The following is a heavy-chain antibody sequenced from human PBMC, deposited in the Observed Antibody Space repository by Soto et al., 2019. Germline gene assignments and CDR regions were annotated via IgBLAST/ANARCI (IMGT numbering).Heavy chain of an antibody. D-gene: IGHD2-2*01. Sequence: EVQLLESGGGLVQPGGSLRLSCAASGFTFSSYAMSWVRQAPGKGLEWVSAISGSGGSTYYADSVKGRFTISRDNSNNTLYLEMNSLRAEDTAVYYCAKEYRLIVVVPAPDALDIWGQGTMVTVSS. V-gene: IGHV3-23*01. CDR2: ISGSGGST. J-gene: IGHJ3*02. CDR1: GFTFSSYA. CDR3: AKEYRLIVVVPAPDALDI.